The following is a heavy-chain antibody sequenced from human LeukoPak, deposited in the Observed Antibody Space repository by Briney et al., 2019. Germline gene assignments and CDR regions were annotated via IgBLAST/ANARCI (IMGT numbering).Heavy chain of an antibody. D-gene: IGHD2-15*01. J-gene: IGHJ4*02. CDR2: IYDSGST. CDR1: GGFISRYY. V-gene: IGHV4-59*08. CDR3: ARLPGFCSGGSCYFDY. Sequence: SETLSLTCTVSGGFISRYYWSWIRQPPGKGLEWIGSIYDSGSTNYNPSFKSGVTMSVDTSKNQFSLKLTSVTAADTAVYYCARLPGFCSGGSCYFDYWGQGTLVTVSS.